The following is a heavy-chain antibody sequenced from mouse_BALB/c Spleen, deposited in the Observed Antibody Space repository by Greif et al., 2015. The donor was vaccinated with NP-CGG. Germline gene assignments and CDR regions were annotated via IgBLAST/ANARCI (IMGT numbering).Heavy chain of an antibody. CDR3: ARHYYGSSYSY. J-gene: IGHJ2*01. Sequence: EVMLVESGGGLVKPGGSLKLSCAASGFAFSSYDMPWVRQTPEKRLEWVAYISSGGGSTYYPDTVKGRFTISRDNAKNTLYLQMSSLKSEDTAMYYCARHYYGSSYSYWGQGTTLTVSS. CDR2: ISSGGGST. V-gene: IGHV5-12-1*01. CDR1: GFAFSSYD. D-gene: IGHD1-1*01.